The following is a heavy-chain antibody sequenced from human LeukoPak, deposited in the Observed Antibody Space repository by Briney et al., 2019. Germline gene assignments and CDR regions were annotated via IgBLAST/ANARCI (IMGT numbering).Heavy chain of an antibody. J-gene: IGHJ5*02. CDR3: ARVYSTIFGVVRNWFDP. CDR1: GFTSSSYS. CDR2: ISSSSSSYI. V-gene: IGHV3-21*01. Sequence: GGSLRLSCAASGFTSSSYSMNWVRQAPGKGLEWVSSISSSSSSYIYYADSVKGRFTISRDNAKNSLYLQMNSLRAEDTAVYYCARVYSTIFGVVRNWFDPWGQGTLVTVSS. D-gene: IGHD3-3*01.